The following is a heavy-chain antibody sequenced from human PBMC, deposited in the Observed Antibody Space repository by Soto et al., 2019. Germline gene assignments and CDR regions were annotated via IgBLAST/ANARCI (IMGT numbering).Heavy chain of an antibody. CDR3: AKGLAAAGYYYYGMHX. J-gene: IGHJ6*02. CDR2: ISCSGGST. CDR1: GFTFSSYA. Sequence: GGSLRLSFAASGFTFSSYAMSWVRQAPGTGLEWVSSISCSGGSTYYADSVKVRFTISRDNSKNTLYLQMNSLRAEDTAVYYCAKGLAAAGYYYYGMHXWGQATTVTVS. D-gene: IGHD6-13*01. V-gene: IGHV3-23*01.